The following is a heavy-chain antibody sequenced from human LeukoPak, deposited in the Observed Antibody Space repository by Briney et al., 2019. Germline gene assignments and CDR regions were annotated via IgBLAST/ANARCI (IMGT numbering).Heavy chain of an antibody. V-gene: IGHV3-48*03. CDR1: GFTLSFYE. Sequence: PGGSLRLSCAAPGFTLSFYEMIWVRQARRKGLEWVSYISSSGRTIYYTDSVKGRFTISRDNTKKSLYLQMNSLSADDTAVYYCARRANGFDYWGQGTLLTVSS. J-gene: IGHJ4*02. CDR3: ARRANGFDY. CDR2: ISSSGRTI.